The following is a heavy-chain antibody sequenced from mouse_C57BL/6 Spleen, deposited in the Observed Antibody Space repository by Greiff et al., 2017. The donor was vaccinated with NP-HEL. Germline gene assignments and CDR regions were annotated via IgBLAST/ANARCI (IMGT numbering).Heavy chain of an antibody. Sequence: DVKLQESGPGLVKPSQSLSLTCSVTGYSISSGYYWNWIRQFPGNKLEWMGYISYDGSNNYNPSLKNRISITRDTSKNQFFLKLNSVTTEDTATYYCARSRGSSYQAWFAYWGQGTLVTVSA. CDR2: ISYDGSN. CDR1: GYSISSGYY. D-gene: IGHD1-1*01. J-gene: IGHJ3*01. CDR3: ARSRGSSYQAWFAY. V-gene: IGHV3-6*01.